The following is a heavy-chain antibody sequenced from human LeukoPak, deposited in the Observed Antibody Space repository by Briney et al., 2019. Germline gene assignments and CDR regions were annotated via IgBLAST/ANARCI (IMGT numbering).Heavy chain of an antibody. CDR3: ARVAVKNYIAAAGTSVDY. D-gene: IGHD6-13*01. V-gene: IGHV1-18*01. CDR1: GYTFTSYG. Sequence: ASVKVSCKASGYTFTSYGISWVRQAPGQGLEWMGWISAYNGNTNYAQKLQGRVTMTTDTSTSTAYMELRSLRFDDTGVYYSARVAVKNYIAAAGTSVDYWGQGTLVTVSS. J-gene: IGHJ4*02. CDR2: ISAYNGNT.